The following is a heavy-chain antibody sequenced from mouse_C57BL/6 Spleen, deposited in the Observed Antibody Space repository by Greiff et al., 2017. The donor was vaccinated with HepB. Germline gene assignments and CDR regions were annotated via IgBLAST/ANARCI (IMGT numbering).Heavy chain of an antibody. CDR2: IYPGDGDT. V-gene: IGHV1-80*01. CDR3: AKRYYYCSSYNWYFDV. D-gene: IGHD1-1*01. J-gene: IGHJ1*03. Sequence: VQLQQSGAELVKPGASVKISCKASGCAFSSYWMNWVKQRPGKGLEWIGQIYPGDGDTNYNGKFKGKATLTADKSSTTAYMQLSSLTSEDSAVYFCAKRYYYCSSYNWYFDVWGTGTTVTVSS. CDR1: GCAFSSYW.